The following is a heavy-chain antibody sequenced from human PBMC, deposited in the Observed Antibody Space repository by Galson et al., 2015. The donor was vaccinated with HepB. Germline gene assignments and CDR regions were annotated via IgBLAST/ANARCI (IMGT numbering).Heavy chain of an antibody. J-gene: IGHJ4*02. V-gene: IGHV3-48*03. CDR3: ARANHDSSGYPIGHFDY. D-gene: IGHD3-22*01. CDR1: GFTFSSYE. Sequence: CAASGFTFSSYEMNWVRQAPGKGLEWVSYISSSGSTIYYADSVKGRFTISRDNAKNSLYLQMNSLRAEDTAVYYCARANHDSSGYPIGHFDYWGQGTLVTVSS. CDR2: ISSSGSTI.